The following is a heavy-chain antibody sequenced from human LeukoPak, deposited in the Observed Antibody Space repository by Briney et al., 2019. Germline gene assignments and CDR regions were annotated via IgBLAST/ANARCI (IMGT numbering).Heavy chain of an antibody. J-gene: IGHJ4*02. CDR3: TTDLGGWRDY. D-gene: IGHD6-19*01. CDR1: GFTFSIYS. CDR2: IKSKTDGGTT. Sequence: GGSLRLSCAASGFTFSIYSMNWVRQAPGKGLEWVGRIKSKTDGGTTDCAAPVKGRFTISRDDSKNTLYLQMNSLKTEDTAVYYCTTDLGGWRDYWGQGTLVTVSS. V-gene: IGHV3-15*07.